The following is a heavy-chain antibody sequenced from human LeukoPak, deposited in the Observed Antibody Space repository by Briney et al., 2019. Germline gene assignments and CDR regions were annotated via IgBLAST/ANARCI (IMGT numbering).Heavy chain of an antibody. D-gene: IGHD3-22*01. Sequence: SETLSLTCAVYGGSFSGYYWGWIRQPPGKGLEWIGSIYYSGSTYYNPSLKSRVTISVDTSKNQFSLKLSSVTAADTAVYYCARDVGYYDSSGYYSDAFDIWGQGTMVTVSS. CDR2: IYYSGST. V-gene: IGHV4-34*01. CDR1: GGSFSGYY. CDR3: ARDVGYYDSSGYYSDAFDI. J-gene: IGHJ3*02.